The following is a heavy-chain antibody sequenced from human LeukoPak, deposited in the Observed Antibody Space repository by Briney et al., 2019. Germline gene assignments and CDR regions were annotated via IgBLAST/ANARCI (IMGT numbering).Heavy chain of an antibody. CDR3: GRPTKYWLVRGNGVDV. CDR1: GFSFSSYA. Sequence: GASLRLSCAASGFSFSSYAMTWVRQAPGKGLEWVSSIDAGGGDTYHSDSVKGRFTISRDNSMNTLYLQMNSLRADDPAVYYCGRPTKYWLVRGNGVDVWGQGTTVTVSS. D-gene: IGHD6-19*01. J-gene: IGHJ6*02. V-gene: IGHV3-23*01. CDR2: IDAGGGDT.